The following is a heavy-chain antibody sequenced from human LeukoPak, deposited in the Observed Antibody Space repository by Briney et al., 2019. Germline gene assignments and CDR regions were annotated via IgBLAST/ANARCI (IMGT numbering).Heavy chain of an antibody. Sequence: ASVKVSCKASGYTFTSYYMHWVRQAPGQGLEWMGIINPSGGSTSYAQKFQGRVTMTRDMSTSTVYMELSSLRSEDTAVYYCARDGYSSSWPRFGEYFQHWGQGTLVTVSS. CDR2: INPSGGST. V-gene: IGHV1-46*01. CDR3: ARDGYSSSWPRFGEYFQH. J-gene: IGHJ1*01. D-gene: IGHD6-13*01. CDR1: GYTFTSYY.